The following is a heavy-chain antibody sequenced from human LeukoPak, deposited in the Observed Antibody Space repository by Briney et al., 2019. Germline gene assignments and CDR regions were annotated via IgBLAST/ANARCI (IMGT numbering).Heavy chain of an antibody. Sequence: GASVKVSCKASGYSFTSYYMHWVRQAPGQGLQWMGIINPNDGNTNYAQKFQGRVTMTRDTSTTTFYMELSSLRSEDTAVYYCARVQHPGQGVVVGEAFDIWGQGTMVTVSS. CDR3: ARVQHPGQGVVVGEAFDI. V-gene: IGHV1-46*01. D-gene: IGHD3-22*01. CDR1: GYSFTSYY. CDR2: INPNDGNT. J-gene: IGHJ3*02.